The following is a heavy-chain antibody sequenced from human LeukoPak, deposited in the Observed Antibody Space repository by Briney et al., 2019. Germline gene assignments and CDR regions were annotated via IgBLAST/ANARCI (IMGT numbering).Heavy chain of an antibody. J-gene: IGHJ4*02. Sequence: GASVKVSCKASGYTFTSYGISWVRQAPGQGLEWMGWISAYNGNTNYAQKLQGRVTMTTDTSTSTAYMELRSLRSDDTAVYYCVRDGSYYDSSGYYYLHWGQGTLVTVSS. D-gene: IGHD3-22*01. CDR1: GYTFTSYG. V-gene: IGHV1-18*01. CDR3: VRDGSYYDSSGYYYLH. CDR2: ISAYNGNT.